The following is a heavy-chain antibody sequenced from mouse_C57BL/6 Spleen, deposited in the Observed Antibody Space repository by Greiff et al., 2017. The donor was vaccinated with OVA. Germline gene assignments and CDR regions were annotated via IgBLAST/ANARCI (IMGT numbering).Heavy chain of an antibody. CDR3: ARSRGTGYFDV. D-gene: IGHD3-3*01. V-gene: IGHV1-53*01. CDR1: GYTFTSYW. J-gene: IGHJ1*03. CDR2: INPRNGGT. Sequence: QVQLQQPGTELVKPGASVKLSCKASGYTFTSYWMPWVNQRPGQGLEWIGNINPRNGGTNYNEKFKRKATLTVDKSSSTAYMQLSSLTSEDSAVYYCARSRGTGYFDVWGTGTTVTVSS.